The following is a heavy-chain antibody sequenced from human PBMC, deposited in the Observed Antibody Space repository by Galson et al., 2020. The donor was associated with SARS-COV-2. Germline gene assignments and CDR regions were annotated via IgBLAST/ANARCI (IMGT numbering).Heavy chain of an antibody. V-gene: IGHV4-39*07. Sequence: SETLSLTCSVSGGSISKNPFYWDWIRQPPGKGLEWLGSISSGGSTYYNPSLTSRLIISVDTSKNQFSLNVSSVTAADTALYYCARESVGGTQLNIDYWGRGYLVTVSS. CDR2: ISSGGST. J-gene: IGHJ4*02. D-gene: IGHD2-15*01. CDR3: ARESVGGTQLNIDY. CDR1: GGSISKNPFY.